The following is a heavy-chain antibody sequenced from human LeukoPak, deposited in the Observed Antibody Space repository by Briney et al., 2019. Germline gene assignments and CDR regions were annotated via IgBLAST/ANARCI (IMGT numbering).Heavy chain of an antibody. D-gene: IGHD1-26*01. V-gene: IGHV4-59*01. CDR2: IYYSGST. J-gene: IGHJ4*02. CDR1: GGSISSYY. Sequence: SENLSLTCTVSGGSISSYYWSWIRPPPGQGLKWIGYIYYSGSTNYKPSLKSRVTISVDTSKNQFTLKLSSVTAADTAVYYCARGRSGSYLDYWGQGTLVSVSS. CDR3: ARGRSGSYLDY.